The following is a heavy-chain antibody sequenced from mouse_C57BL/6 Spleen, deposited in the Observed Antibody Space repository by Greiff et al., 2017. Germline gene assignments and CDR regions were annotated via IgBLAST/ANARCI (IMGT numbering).Heavy chain of an antibody. J-gene: IGHJ2*01. V-gene: IGHV1-69*01. Sequence: QVQLQQPGAELVMPGASVKLSCKASGYTFTSYWMHWVKQRPGQGLEWIGEIDPSDSYTNYNQKFKGKSTLTVDKSSSTAYMQLSSLTSEDSAVYDCAKEDSDYWGQGTTRTVSS. CDR3: AKEDSDY. CDR2: IDPSDSYT. CDR1: GYTFTSYW.